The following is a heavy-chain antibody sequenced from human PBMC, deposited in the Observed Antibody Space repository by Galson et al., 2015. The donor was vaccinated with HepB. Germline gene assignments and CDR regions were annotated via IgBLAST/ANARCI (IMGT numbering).Heavy chain of an antibody. D-gene: IGHD3-3*01. V-gene: IGHV3-7*03. CDR1: GFTFSSYW. J-gene: IGHJ6*02. Sequence: SLRLSCAASGFTFSSYWMSWVRQAPGKGLEWVANIKQDGSEKYYVDSVKGRFTISRDNAKNSLYLQMNSLRAEDTAVCYCARLEATYYDFWSGPYYYYYGMDVWGQGTTVTVPS. CDR3: ARLEATYYDFWSGPYYYYYGMDV. CDR2: IKQDGSEK.